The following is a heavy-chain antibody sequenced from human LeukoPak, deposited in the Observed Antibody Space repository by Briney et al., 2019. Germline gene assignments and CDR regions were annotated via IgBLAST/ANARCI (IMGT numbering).Heavy chain of an antibody. CDR3: AKRRTSSSLLYYFDY. V-gene: IGHV3-23*01. CDR2: ISGSGGST. J-gene: IGHJ4*02. CDR1: GFTFSSYA. Sequence: GGSLRLSCAASGFTFSSYAMSWVRQAPGKGLEWVSAISGSGGSTYYADSVKGRFTISRDNSKNTLYLQMNSLRAEDTAVYYCAKRRTSSSLLYYFDYWGQGTLVTVSS. D-gene: IGHD6-6*01.